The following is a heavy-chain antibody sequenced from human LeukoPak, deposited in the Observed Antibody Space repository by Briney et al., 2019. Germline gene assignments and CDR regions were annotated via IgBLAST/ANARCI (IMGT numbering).Heavy chain of an antibody. CDR1: GGSINSGY. V-gene: IGHV4-39*01. J-gene: IGHJ4*02. CDR3: ARRRRDNYYDSSGYYYENYFDY. D-gene: IGHD3-22*01. Sequence: PSETLSLTCSVSGGSINSGYWGWIRQPPGKGLEWIGSIYHSGSTYYNPSLKSRVTMSVDTSKNQFSLKLSSVTAADTAVYYCARRRRDNYYDSSGYYYENYFDYWGQGTLVTVSS. CDR2: IYHSGST.